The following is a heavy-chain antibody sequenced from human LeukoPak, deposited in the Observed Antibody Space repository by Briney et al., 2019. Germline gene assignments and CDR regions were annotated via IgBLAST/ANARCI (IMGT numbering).Heavy chain of an antibody. Sequence: PSETLSLTCTVSGGSISSYYWSWIRQPPGKGLEWIGYIYYSGSTNYNPSLKSRVPISVDTSKNHFSLKLSSVTAADTAVYYCARDRGPYGMDVWGQGTTVTVSS. CDR1: GGSISSYY. CDR3: ARDRGPYGMDV. CDR2: IYYSGST. V-gene: IGHV4-59*01. D-gene: IGHD3-10*01. J-gene: IGHJ6*02.